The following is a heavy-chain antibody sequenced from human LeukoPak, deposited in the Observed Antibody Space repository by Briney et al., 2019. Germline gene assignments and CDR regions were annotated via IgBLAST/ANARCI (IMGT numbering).Heavy chain of an antibody. V-gene: IGHV3-48*03. D-gene: IGHD1-26*01. CDR2: ISSSGSTI. J-gene: IGHJ6*03. CDR1: GFTFSSYE. Sequence: GGSLRLSCAASGFTFSSYEMNWVRQAPGKGLEWVSYISSSGSTIYYADSVKGRFTISRDNAKNSLYLQMNSLRAEDTAVYYCARTTSYYYYMDVWGKGTTVTISS. CDR3: ARTTSYYYYMDV.